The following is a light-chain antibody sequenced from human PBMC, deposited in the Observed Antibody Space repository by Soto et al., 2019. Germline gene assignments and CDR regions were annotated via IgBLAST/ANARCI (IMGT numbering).Light chain of an antibody. V-gene: IGKV3-20*01. Sequence: EIVLTQSPGTLSLSPRERATLSCRASQSVNSEYLAWYQQKPGQAPRLLIYGASIRATGIPDRFSGSGSGTDFTLFISRLEPEDFASYYCQQYGSSPITFGQGTRLEI. CDR1: QSVNSEY. CDR2: GAS. CDR3: QQYGSSPIT. J-gene: IGKJ5*01.